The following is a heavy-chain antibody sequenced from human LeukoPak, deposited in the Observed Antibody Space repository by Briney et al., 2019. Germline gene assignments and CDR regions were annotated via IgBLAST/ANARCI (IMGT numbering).Heavy chain of an antibody. Sequence: GGSLRLSCAASGFTFSSYWMHWVRQAPGKGLVWVSRINSDGSSTSYADSVKGRFTISRDNSKNTLYLQMNSLRAEDTAVYYCAKLRYFDWSYFDYWGQGTLVTVSS. CDR1: GFTFSSYW. CDR3: AKLRYFDWSYFDY. J-gene: IGHJ4*02. V-gene: IGHV3-74*01. CDR2: INSDGSST. D-gene: IGHD3-9*01.